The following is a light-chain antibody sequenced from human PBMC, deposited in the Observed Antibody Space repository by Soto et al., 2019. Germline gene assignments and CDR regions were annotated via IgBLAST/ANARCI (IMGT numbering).Light chain of an antibody. CDR1: SSDVGGYNY. CDR3: SSYTSSSTPYV. Sequence: QSALTQPASVSGSPGQSITISCTGTSSDVGGYNYVSWYQHHPGKAPKVMIYGVSNRPSGVSNRFSGSKSGNTASLTISGLQAEDEADYYCSSYTSSSTPYVFGTGTKVTVL. CDR2: GVS. V-gene: IGLV2-14*01. J-gene: IGLJ1*01.